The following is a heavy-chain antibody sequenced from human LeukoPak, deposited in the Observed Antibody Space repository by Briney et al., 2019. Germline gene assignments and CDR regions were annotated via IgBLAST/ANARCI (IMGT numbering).Heavy chain of an antibody. CDR3: ARSYSGSATHFDS. Sequence: ASVKVSCKAAGYTFTVYYMSWVRQAPGQGLEWMGWINPITGATNFAQKFQGRVTMTRDTSISTAYMELSSLTSDDAAVYYCARSYSGSATHFDSWGQGTLVTVSS. V-gene: IGHV1-2*02. J-gene: IGHJ4*02. CDR2: INPITGAT. D-gene: IGHD5-12*01. CDR1: GYTFTVYY.